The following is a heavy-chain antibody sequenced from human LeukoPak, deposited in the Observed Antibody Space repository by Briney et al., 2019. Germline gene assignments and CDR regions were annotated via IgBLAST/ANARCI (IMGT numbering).Heavy chain of an antibody. V-gene: IGHV3-23*01. CDR2: ISGNGRTT. Sequence: GGSLRLSCAASGFIFSAYAMSWVRQAPGKGLEWVSSISGNGRTTHYADSVKGRFTISRDNAKNTLYLQMNSLRAEDTAVYYCARAIDYYDSSGYPDYWGQGTLVTVSS. CDR3: ARAIDYYDSSGYPDY. J-gene: IGHJ4*02. CDR1: GFIFSAYA. D-gene: IGHD3-22*01.